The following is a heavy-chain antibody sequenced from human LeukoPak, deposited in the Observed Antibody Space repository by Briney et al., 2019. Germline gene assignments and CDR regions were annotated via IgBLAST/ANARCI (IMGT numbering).Heavy chain of an antibody. CDR3: AREVPASTYYYYYMDV. Sequence: VASVRVSCKASGYTFTNNEINWVRQASGQGLEWMGWMNSNNGNAGYAQKFQGRITMTRNTSISTAYMELRSLRSEDTAVYYCAREVPASTYYYYYMDVWGKGTTVIVSS. J-gene: IGHJ6*03. D-gene: IGHD2-2*01. CDR1: GYTFTNNE. CDR2: MNSNNGNA. V-gene: IGHV1-8*01.